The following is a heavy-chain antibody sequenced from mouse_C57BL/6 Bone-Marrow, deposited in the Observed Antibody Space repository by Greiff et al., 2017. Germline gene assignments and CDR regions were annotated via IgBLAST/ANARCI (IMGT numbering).Heavy chain of an antibody. V-gene: IGHV14-3*01. Sequence: VQLQHSVAELVRPGASVKLSCTASGFNIKNTYMHWVKQRPEQGLEWIGRIDPANGNTKYAPKFQGKATITADTSSNTAYLQLSSLTSEDTAIYYCARTGYYYGSSYYWYFDVWGTGTTVTVSS. J-gene: IGHJ1*03. D-gene: IGHD1-1*01. CDR2: IDPANGNT. CDR3: ARTGYYYGSSYYWYFDV. CDR1: GFNIKNTY.